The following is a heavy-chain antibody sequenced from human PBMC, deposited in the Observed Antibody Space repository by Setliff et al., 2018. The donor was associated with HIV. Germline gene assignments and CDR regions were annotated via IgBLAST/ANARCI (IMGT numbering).Heavy chain of an antibody. Sequence: ASVKVSCKASGYTFTIYAINWVRQAPGQGLEWMGWINMYTANPSYAQGFTGRFVFSLDTSVSTAYLQISSLEAEDTALYYCARDRYGASFDSWGQGTLVTV. CDR3: ARDRYGASFDS. CDR2: INMYTANP. J-gene: IGHJ4*02. V-gene: IGHV7-4-1*02. CDR1: GYTFTIYA. D-gene: IGHD3-16*02.